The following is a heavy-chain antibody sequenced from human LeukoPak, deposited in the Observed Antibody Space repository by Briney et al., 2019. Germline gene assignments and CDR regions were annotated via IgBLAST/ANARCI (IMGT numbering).Heavy chain of an antibody. CDR2: ISYDGSNK. J-gene: IGHJ4*02. CDR1: GFTFSSYG. Sequence: GGSLRLSCAASGFTFSSYGMHWVRQAPGKGLEWVAVISYDGSNKYYADSVKGRFTISRDNSKNTLYLQMNSLRAEDTAVYYCATSIVGASGLDYWGQGTLVTVSS. V-gene: IGHV3-30*03. CDR3: ATSIVGASGLDY. D-gene: IGHD1-26*01.